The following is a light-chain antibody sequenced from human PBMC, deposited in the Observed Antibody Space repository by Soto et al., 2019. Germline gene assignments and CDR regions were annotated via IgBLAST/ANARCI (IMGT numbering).Light chain of an antibody. CDR2: AAS. Sequence: DIQMTQSPSTLSASVGDIVTITCRASQRISSYLNSYQQKPGKAPKLLIYAASSLQSGVPSRFSGSGSGTDFTLTISSLQPEDFATYYCQESYSTPPRFGQGTKVDIK. CDR3: QESYSTPPR. V-gene: IGKV1-39*01. CDR1: QRISSY. J-gene: IGKJ1*01.